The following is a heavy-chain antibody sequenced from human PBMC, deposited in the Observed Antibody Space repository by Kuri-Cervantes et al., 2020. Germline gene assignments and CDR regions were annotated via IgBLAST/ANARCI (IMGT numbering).Heavy chain of an antibody. D-gene: IGHD1-26*01. V-gene: IGHV1-18*01. CDR3: ARDVSGSYYGDY. J-gene: IGHJ4*02. CDR2: ISAYNGNT. Sequence: ASVKVSCKASGYTFTSYGISWMRQASGQGLEWMGWISAYNGNTNYAQKLQGRVTMTTDTSTGTAYMELRSLRSDDTAVYYCARDVSGSYYGDYWGQGTLVIVSS. CDR1: GYTFTSYG.